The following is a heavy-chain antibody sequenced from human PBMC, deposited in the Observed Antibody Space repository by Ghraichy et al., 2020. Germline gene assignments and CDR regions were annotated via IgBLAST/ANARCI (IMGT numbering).Heavy chain of an antibody. CDR1: GFTFSSYS. J-gene: IGHJ4*02. D-gene: IGHD4-17*01. Sequence: ESLNISCAASGFTFSSYSMNWVRQAPGKGLEWVSSISSSSSYIYYADSVKGRFTISRDNAKNSLYLQMNSLRAEDTAVYYCARVNYGDYEVDYWGQGTLVTVSS. V-gene: IGHV3-21*01. CDR3: ARVNYGDYEVDY. CDR2: ISSSSSYI.